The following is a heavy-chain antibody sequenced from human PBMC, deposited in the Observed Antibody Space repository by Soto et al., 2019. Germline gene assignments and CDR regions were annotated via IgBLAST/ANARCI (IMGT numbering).Heavy chain of an antibody. J-gene: IGHJ4*02. CDR2: MNPQSGKT. V-gene: IGHV1-8*01. D-gene: IGHD1-26*01. CDR3: TIYTTSFSCFNH. CDR1: GYTFNNHD. Sequence: QVQLVQSGAEAKKPGASVKVSCKASGYTFNNHDINWVRQTSGQGLEWMGWMNPQSGKTECVQKFQGRVTMTRDTSISTAYMELSSLTSEDTAAYFCTIYTTSFSCFNHGGQGTLVTVSS.